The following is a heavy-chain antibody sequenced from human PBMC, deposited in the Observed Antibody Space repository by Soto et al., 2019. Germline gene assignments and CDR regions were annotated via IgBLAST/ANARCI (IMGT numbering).Heavy chain of an antibody. J-gene: IGHJ6*03. CDR3: AKGPLAVATIHYYYMDV. D-gene: IGHD5-12*01. Sequence: GGSLRLSCAASGFTFSSYAMSWVRQAPEKGLEWVSAISGSGGSTYYADSVKGRFTISKDNSKNTRYLQMNSLRAEDTAVYYCAKGPLAVATIHYYYMDVGGKGTTVTVSS. V-gene: IGHV3-23*01. CDR1: GFTFSSYA. CDR2: ISGSGGST.